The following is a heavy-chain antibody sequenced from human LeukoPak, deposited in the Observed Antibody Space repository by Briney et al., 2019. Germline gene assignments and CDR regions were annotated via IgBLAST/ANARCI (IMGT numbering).Heavy chain of an antibody. CDR2: IIPIFGTA. D-gene: IGHD3-22*01. CDR1: GGTFSSYA. V-gene: IGHV1-69*05. J-gene: IGHJ4*02. Sequence: SVKVSCKASGGTFSSYAVSWVRQAPGQGLEWMGGIIPIFGTANYAQKFQGRVTITTDESTSTAYMELSSLRSEDTAVYYCARDQNPDYDSRGYFDYWGQGTLVTVSS. CDR3: ARDQNPDYDSRGYFDY.